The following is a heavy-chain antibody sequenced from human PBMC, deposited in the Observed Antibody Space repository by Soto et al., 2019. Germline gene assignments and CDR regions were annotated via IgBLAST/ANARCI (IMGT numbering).Heavy chain of an antibody. J-gene: IGHJ4*02. CDR3: AKDILTGYYSAFDY. CDR2: INGGGTST. Sequence: EVQLLESGGALIQPGGSLRLSCAASGFTLSSYPMSWVRQSPGKALEWVSTINGGGTSTYYAASVKGRFTISRDNSKNTQYLQMNSLRAGDTALYYCAKDILTGYYSAFDYWGQGTLVTVSS. D-gene: IGHD3-9*01. V-gene: IGHV3-23*01. CDR1: GFTLSSYP.